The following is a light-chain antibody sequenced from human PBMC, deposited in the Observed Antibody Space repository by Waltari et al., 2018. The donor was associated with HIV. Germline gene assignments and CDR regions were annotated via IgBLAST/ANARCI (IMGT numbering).Light chain of an antibody. CDR1: QSISSW. J-gene: IGKJ1*01. V-gene: IGKV1-5*03. CDR3: QQYNSSRATWT. CDR2: KAS. Sequence: DIQMTQSPSTLSASVGDRVTITCRASQSISSWLAWYQQKPGKAPKLLIYKASSLESGVPSRFSGSGSGTEFTLTISSLQPDDFATYYCQQYNSSRATWTFGQGTKVEIK.